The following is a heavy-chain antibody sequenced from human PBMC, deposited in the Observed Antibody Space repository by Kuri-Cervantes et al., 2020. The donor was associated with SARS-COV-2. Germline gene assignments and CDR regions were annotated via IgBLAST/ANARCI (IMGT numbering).Heavy chain of an antibody. CDR2: IYTSGST. CDR3: ARASMGSGSYYPYYYYMDV. D-gene: IGHD1-26*01. CDR1: GGSISSGSYY. Sequence: SCTVSGGSISSGSYYWSWIRQPAGKGQEWIGRIYTSGSTNYNPSLKSRVTISVDTSKNQFSLKLSSVTAADTAVYYCARASMGSGSYYPYYYYMDVWGKGTTVTVSS. V-gene: IGHV4-61*02. J-gene: IGHJ6*03.